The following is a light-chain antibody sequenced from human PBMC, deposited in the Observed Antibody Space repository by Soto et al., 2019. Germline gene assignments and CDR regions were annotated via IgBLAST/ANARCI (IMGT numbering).Light chain of an antibody. J-gene: IGLJ1*01. CDR1: SSNIGSSY. CDR3: AAWDDRVSGYV. CDR2: NNN. Sequence: QSVLTQPPSTSGTPGQRVTISCSGSSSNIGSSYVFWFQHLPETAPKLLMYNNNQRPSGVPDRVSASKSGTSASLAISGLRSEDEADYYCAAWDDRVSGYVFGTGTKVT. V-gene: IGLV1-47*02.